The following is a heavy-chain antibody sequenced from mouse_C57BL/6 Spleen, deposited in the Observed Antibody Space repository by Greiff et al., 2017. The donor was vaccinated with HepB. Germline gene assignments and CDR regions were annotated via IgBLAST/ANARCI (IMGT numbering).Heavy chain of an antibody. Sequence: EVQRVESGGGLVKPGGSLKLSCAASGFTFSDYGMHWVRQAPEKGLEWVAYISSGCNTIYYADTVKGRFTISRDNAKNTLFLQMASLRSEDTAMYYCARGSSGHLDYWGESTTLTVSS. D-gene: IGHD3-2*02. CDR3: ARGSSGHLDY. V-gene: IGHV5-17*01. CDR2: ISSGCNTI. J-gene: IGHJ2*01. CDR1: GFTFSDYG.